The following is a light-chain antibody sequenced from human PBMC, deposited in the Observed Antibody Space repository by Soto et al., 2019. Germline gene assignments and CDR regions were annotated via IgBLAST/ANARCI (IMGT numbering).Light chain of an antibody. V-gene: IGKV3-20*01. CDR1: QSISSSY. CDR3: QHHRT. Sequence: EIVLTQSPGTLSLSPGERATLSCRASQSISSSYLAWYQQKPGQAPRLLIYGASNRATGIPDRFSGSGSGTDFTLTISRLEPEDFAVYYCQHHRTFGQGTKLEIK. CDR2: GAS. J-gene: IGKJ2*01.